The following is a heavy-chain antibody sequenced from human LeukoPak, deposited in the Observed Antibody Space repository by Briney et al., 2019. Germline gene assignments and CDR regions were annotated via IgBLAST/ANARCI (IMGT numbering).Heavy chain of an antibody. CDR3: ARHYRAGYSYGLTHPYGMDV. J-gene: IGHJ6*02. Sequence: SETLSLTCAVYGESFSGYFWNWIRQPPGKGLEWIGEINHSGSTSNHNPSLKSRVTMSVDTSKNQFSLKLSSVTAADTAVYYCARHYRAGYSYGLTHPYGMDVWGQGTTVTVSS. CDR2: INHSGSTS. CDR1: GESFSGYF. D-gene: IGHD5-18*01. V-gene: IGHV4-34*01.